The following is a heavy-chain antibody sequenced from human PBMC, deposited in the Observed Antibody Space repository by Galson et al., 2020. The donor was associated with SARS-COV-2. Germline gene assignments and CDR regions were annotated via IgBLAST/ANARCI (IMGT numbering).Heavy chain of an antibody. V-gene: IGHV3-48*04. D-gene: IGHD3-16*01. CDR2: ISSSSSTI. J-gene: IGHJ6*03. CDR1: GFTFSSHS. Sequence: GESLKISCAASGFTFSSHSMNWVRQAPGKGLEWVSYISSSSSTIYYADSVKGRFTISRDNAKNSLYLQMNSLRAEDTAVYYCARSGGPYMDVWGKGTTVTVSS. CDR3: ARSGGPYMDV.